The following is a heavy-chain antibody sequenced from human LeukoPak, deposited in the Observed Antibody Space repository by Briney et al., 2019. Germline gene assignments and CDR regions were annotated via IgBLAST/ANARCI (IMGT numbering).Heavy chain of an antibody. Sequence: SETLSLTCTVSGGSISSYYWSWIRQPPGKGLEWIGYIYYSGSTNYNPSLKSRVTISVDTSKNQFSLKLSSVTAADTAVYYCARDHSSGWSSLYYFDYWGQGTLVTVSS. J-gene: IGHJ4*02. CDR3: ARDHSSGWSSLYYFDY. V-gene: IGHV4-59*01. CDR2: IYYSGST. D-gene: IGHD6-19*01. CDR1: GGSISSYY.